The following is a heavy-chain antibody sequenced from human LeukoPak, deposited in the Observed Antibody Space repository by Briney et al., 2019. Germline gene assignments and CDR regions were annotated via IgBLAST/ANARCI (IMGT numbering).Heavy chain of an antibody. D-gene: IGHD1-26*01. V-gene: IGHV4-39*07. CDR2: IYYSGST. CDR3: ARLSGSPWR. CDR1: GGSISSSSYY. J-gene: IGHJ4*02. Sequence: SETLSLTCTVSGGSISSSSYYWGWIRQPPGKGLEWIGSIYYSGSTYYNPSLKSRVTISVDTSKNQFSLKLSSVTAADTAVYFCARLSGSPWRWGQGTLVTVSS.